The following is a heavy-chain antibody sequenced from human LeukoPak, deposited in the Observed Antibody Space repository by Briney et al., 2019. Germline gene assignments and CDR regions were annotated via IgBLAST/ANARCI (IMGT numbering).Heavy chain of an antibody. CDR1: GGSITSSIYY. J-gene: IGHJ4*02. CDR3: ARRDSSGVVPRWDY. CDR2: IYYSGST. V-gene: IGHV4-39*01. Sequence: SETLSLTCTVSGGSITSSIYYWGWIRQPPGKGLEWIGSIYYSGSTYYNPSLKSRVTISVDTSKNQFSLKLSSVTAADTAVYYCARRDSSGVVPRWDYWGQGTLVTVSS. D-gene: IGHD6-19*01.